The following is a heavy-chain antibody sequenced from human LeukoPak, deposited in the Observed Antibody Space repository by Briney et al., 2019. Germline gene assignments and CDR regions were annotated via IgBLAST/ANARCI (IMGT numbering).Heavy chain of an antibody. CDR3: ARVVEPNWFDP. V-gene: IGHV3-20*04. Sequence: GGSLRLSCVASGFTFDDYGMSWVRQAPGKGLEWVSGINWNGGSTGYADSVKGRFTISRDNAKNSLYLQVNSLRAEDTALYYCARVVEPNWFDPWGQGTLVTVSS. CDR2: INWNGGST. CDR1: GFTFDDYG. J-gene: IGHJ5*02. D-gene: IGHD1-1*01.